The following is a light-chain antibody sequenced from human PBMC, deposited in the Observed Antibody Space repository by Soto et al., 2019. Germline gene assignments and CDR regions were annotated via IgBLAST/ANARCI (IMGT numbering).Light chain of an antibody. V-gene: IGKV1-5*01. CDR1: QSISTS. Sequence: DIQMTQSPSTLSASVGARVTITCRASQSISTSLAWYQQKPGRAPKILSYDASSLESGVPSRFRGSGSGTDFTLTISSLQPEDFATYYCQQANSFPITFGQGTRLEIK. J-gene: IGKJ5*01. CDR3: QQANSFPIT. CDR2: DAS.